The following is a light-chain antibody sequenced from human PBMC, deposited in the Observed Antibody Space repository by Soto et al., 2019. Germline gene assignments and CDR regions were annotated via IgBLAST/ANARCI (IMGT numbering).Light chain of an antibody. J-gene: IGKJ3*01. V-gene: IGKV3-11*01. Sequence: EIVLTQSPATLSLSPGERATLSCRASQSVSSYLAWYQHKPGQAPRLLIYDASNRATGIPARFSGSGSGTDYTLTISSLEAEDFAVYYCQQRSNWPLTFGPGTKVEIK. CDR3: QQRSNWPLT. CDR2: DAS. CDR1: QSVSSY.